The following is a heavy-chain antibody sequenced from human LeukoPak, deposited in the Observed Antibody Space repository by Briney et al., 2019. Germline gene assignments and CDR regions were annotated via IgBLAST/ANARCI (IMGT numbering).Heavy chain of an antibody. CDR2: VYYSGST. CDR3: ARHFDY. J-gene: IGHJ4*02. V-gene: IGHV4-39*01. CDR1: GGYISSGTYY. Sequence: SETLSLTCTVSGGYISSGTYYWGWIRQPPGKGLEWIGSVYYSGSTYYNPSLESRVTISVDTSKNQFSLKLSSVTATDTAVYYCARHFDYWGQGTLVTVSS.